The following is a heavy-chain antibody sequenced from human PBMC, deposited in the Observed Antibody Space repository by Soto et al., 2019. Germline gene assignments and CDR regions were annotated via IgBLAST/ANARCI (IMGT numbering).Heavy chain of an antibody. CDR2: FIPILGVA. CDR1: GGTISSYS. CDR3: ARYTSGASY. V-gene: IGHV1-69*02. J-gene: IGHJ4*02. D-gene: IGHD1-26*01. Sequence: QVQLVQSGAEVKKPGSSVKVSCTASGGTISSYSISWVRQAPGQGLEWMGRFIPILGVANYAPKFQDRVTITADKSTSTAYMELSSLRSEDTAMYYCARYTSGASYWGQGTLVTVSS.